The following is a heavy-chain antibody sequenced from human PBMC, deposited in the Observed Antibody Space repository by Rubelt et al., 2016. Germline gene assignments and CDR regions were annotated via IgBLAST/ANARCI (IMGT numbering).Heavy chain of an antibody. CDR3: VKGLAAAGTTRPL. J-gene: IGHJ4*02. Sequence: EVQLVESGGGLVQPGRSLTLSCTASGSTFDDYAMHWVRQAPGKGLEWVSGISWNRASIGYANSVKGRFTISRDNAKNSLYLQMTSLRTEDTALYYCVKGLAAAGTTRPLWGQGTLVTVSS. CDR1: GSTFDDYA. CDR2: ISWNRASI. D-gene: IGHD6-13*01. V-gene: IGHV3-9*01.